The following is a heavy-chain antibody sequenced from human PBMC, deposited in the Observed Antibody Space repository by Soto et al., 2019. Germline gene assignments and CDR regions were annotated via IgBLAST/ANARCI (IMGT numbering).Heavy chain of an antibody. D-gene: IGHD6-13*01. J-gene: IGHJ4*02. Sequence: QVQLVQSGAEVKKPGASVKVSGKASGYTFPSYYMHWVRQAPGQGLEWMGIINPSGGSTSYAQKFQGRVTMTRDTSTSTVYMELSSLRSEDTAVYYCAGGYSSSWYSNAFDYWGQGTLVTVSS. V-gene: IGHV1-46*01. CDR1: GYTFPSYY. CDR3: AGGYSSSWYSNAFDY. CDR2: INPSGGST.